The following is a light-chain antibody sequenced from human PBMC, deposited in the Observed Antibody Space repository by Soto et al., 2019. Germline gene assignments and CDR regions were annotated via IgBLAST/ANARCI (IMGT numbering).Light chain of an antibody. V-gene: IGKV3-15*01. CDR2: GAS. CDR3: QQYNDWPRT. Sequence: EIVMTQSPATLSVSPGEGATLSCRASQSFSSNLAWYQHKPGQAPRLLIYGASTTATDVPPRFSGSGSGTEFTLTISNLQSEDFAVYYCQQYNDWPRTFGQGTRLEIK. J-gene: IGKJ5*01. CDR1: QSFSSN.